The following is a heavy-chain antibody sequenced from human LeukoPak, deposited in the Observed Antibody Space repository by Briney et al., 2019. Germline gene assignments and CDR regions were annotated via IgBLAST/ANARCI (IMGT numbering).Heavy chain of an antibody. V-gene: IGHV4-59*06. CDR1: GGSISSYY. CDR3: AVTISSTSCYYIGY. J-gene: IGHJ4*02. Sequence: SETLSLTCTVSGGSISSYYWSWIRQHPGKGLEWIGYIYYSGSTYYNPSLKSRVTISVDTSKNQFSLKLSSVTAADTAVYYCAVTISSTSCYYIGYWGQGTLVTVSS. CDR2: IYYSGST. D-gene: IGHD2-2*01.